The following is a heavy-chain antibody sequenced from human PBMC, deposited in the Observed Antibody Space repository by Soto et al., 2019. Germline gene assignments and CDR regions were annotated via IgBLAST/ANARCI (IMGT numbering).Heavy chain of an antibody. J-gene: IGHJ4*02. V-gene: IGHV3-30-3*01. CDR2: ISYDGSNK. Sequence: GGSLRLSCAASGFTFSSYAMHWVRQAPGKGLEWVAVISYDGSNKYYADSVKGRFTISRDNSENTLYLQMNSLRAEDTAVYYCARDIIYGDPPGGFDYWGQGTLVTVSS. D-gene: IGHD4-17*01. CDR3: ARDIIYGDPPGGFDY. CDR1: GFTFSSYA.